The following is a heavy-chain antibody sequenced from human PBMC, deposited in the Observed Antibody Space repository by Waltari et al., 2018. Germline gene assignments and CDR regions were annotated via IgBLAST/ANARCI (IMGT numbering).Heavy chain of an antibody. Sequence: QVELQQWGAGLLKPSETLSITCAVYGGSFTGYYWTWIRQFQGKGLEYIGEIKYSGTTNSNPSLRSRVAISADPSKNQFSLKLSSVTAADTAVYYCARTHIRSFGALTVPTSIDSWGHGIWVTVSS. CDR1: GGSFTGYY. CDR2: IKYSGTT. J-gene: IGHJ5*01. CDR3: ARTHIRSFGALTVPTSIDS. V-gene: IGHV4-34*01. D-gene: IGHD3-3*01.